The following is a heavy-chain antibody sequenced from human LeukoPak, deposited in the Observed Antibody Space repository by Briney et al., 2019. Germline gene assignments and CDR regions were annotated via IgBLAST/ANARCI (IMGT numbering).Heavy chain of an antibody. D-gene: IGHD1-26*01. V-gene: IGHV1-18*01. Sequence: GASVKVSCKASGYTFTSYGISWVRQAPGQGLEWMGWISAYNGNTNYSQKLQGRVTMTTDTSTSTAYLELRSLRSDDTAVYYCARETSGPYSGSSPHFRYWGQGTLVTVSS. CDR2: ISAYNGNT. CDR3: ARETSGPYSGSSPHFRY. CDR1: GYTFTSYG. J-gene: IGHJ4*02.